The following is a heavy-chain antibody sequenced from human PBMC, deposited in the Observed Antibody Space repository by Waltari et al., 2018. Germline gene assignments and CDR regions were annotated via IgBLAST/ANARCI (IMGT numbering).Heavy chain of an antibody. V-gene: IGHV3-21*01. Sequence: EVQLVESGGGLVKPGGSLRLSCAASGFTFSSYSMNWVRQAPGKGLEWVSSISSSSSYIYYADSVKGRVTISRDNAKNSLYLQMNSLRAEDTAVYYCARVKISSGWYDAFDIWGQGTMVTVSS. CDR3: ARVKISSGWYDAFDI. CDR2: ISSSSSYI. D-gene: IGHD6-19*01. CDR1: GFTFSSYS. J-gene: IGHJ3*02.